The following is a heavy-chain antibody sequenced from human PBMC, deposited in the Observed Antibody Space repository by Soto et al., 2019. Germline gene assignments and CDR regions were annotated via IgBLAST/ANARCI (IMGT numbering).Heavy chain of an antibody. CDR1: GGSISSGGYY. V-gene: IGHV4-31*03. CDR2: ISYRGSA. CDR3: ARRMQNYYTMGV. D-gene: IGHD2-15*01. J-gene: IGHJ6*02. Sequence: QVQLQESGPGLVKPSQTLSLTCTVSGGSISSGGYYWSWIRQHPGKGLEWIGYISYRGSAYYSPSLKSRVHISVDTSKNQFALKVNSVTAADTAVYYCARRMQNYYTMGVWGQGPTVTVSS.